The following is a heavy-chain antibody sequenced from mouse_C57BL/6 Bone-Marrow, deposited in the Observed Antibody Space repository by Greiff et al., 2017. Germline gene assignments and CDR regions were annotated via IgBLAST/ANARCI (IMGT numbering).Heavy chain of an antibody. J-gene: IGHJ4*01. V-gene: IGHV5-12*01. Sequence: EVMLVESGGGLVQPGGSLKLSCAASGFTFSDYYMYWVRQTPEKRLEWVAYISNGGGSTYYPDTVKGRFTISRDNAKNTLYLQMSRLKSEDTAMYYCARHGGYSSMDYWGQGTSVTVSS. CDR3: ARHGGYSSMDY. CDR2: ISNGGGST. D-gene: IGHD1-1*02. CDR1: GFTFSDYY.